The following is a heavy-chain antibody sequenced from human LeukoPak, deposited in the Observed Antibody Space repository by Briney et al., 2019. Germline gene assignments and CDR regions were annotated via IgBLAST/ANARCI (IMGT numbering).Heavy chain of an antibody. CDR1: GGSIIGSTSY. Sequence: SETLSLTCTVSGGSIIGSTSYWGWIRQPPGKGLDWIGIINYSGSTYYNPSLRSRVTISVDTSKNQFSLKLNSVTASDTAVYYCARGYDYWGQGTLVTVSS. CDR3: ARGYDY. D-gene: IGHD3-22*01. J-gene: IGHJ4*02. CDR2: INYSGST. V-gene: IGHV4-39*01.